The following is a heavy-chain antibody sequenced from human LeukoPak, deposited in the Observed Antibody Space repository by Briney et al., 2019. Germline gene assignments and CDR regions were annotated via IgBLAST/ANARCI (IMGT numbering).Heavy chain of an antibody. J-gene: IGHJ4*02. V-gene: IGHV4-39*01. Sequence: SETLSLTCTVTGGSISSSYYWGWIRQPPGKGLGWIGNIYYSGSTHYSASLKSRVTISVDTSKNQFSLKLSSVTAADTAVYYCARRWRAAIDYGGQGTLVTVSS. CDR3: ARRWRAAIDY. CDR2: IYYSGST. D-gene: IGHD1-1*01. CDR1: GGSISSSYY.